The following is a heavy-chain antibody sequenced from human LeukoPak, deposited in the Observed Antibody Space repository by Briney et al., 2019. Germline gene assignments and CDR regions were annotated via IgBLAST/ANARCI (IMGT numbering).Heavy chain of an antibody. D-gene: IGHD6-25*01. CDR3: ARDLKYSSGSAGGY. CDR1: GGSISSSNW. CDR2: IYHSGST. J-gene: IGHJ4*02. Sequence: SETLSLTCAVSGGSISSSNWWSWVRQPPGKGLEWIGEIYHSGSTNYNPSLKSRVTISVDKSKNQFSLKLSSVTAADTAVYYCARDLKYSSGSAGGYWGQGTLVTVSP. V-gene: IGHV4-4*02.